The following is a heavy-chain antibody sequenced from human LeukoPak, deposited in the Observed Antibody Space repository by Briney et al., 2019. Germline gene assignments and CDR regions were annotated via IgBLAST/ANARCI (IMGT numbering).Heavy chain of an antibody. J-gene: IGHJ4*02. V-gene: IGHV3-23*01. CDR3: ARHSGRYYDSRGFYWGHYFAS. CDR2: ISGGCDIT. CDR1: GFTFSTYA. D-gene: IGHD3-22*01. Sequence: PGGSLRLSCAASGFTFSTYAVNWVRQAPGKGLESVSTISGGCDITYYADSVKCRFTISRDNSKDTLYLQMSRVRFDDTAVYYCARHSGRYYDSRGFYWGHYFASWGQGILVTVST.